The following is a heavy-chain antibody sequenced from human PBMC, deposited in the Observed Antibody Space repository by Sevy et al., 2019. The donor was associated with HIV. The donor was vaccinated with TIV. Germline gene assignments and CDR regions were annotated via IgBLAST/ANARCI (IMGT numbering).Heavy chain of an antibody. CDR3: ARRVYAHTGGFDY. Sequence: GGSLRLSCAASGFTFSSYWMSWVRQAPGKGLEWVANIKQDGSEKYYVDSVKGRFTISRDNAKNSLYLQMNSLRAEDTAVYYWARRVYAHTGGFDYWGQGTLVTVSS. V-gene: IGHV3-7*01. J-gene: IGHJ4*02. D-gene: IGHD2-8*01. CDR2: IKQDGSEK. CDR1: GFTFSSYW.